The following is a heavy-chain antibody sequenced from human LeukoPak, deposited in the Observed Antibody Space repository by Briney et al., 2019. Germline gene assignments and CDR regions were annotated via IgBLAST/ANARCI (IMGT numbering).Heavy chain of an antibody. CDR1: GGSFSGYY. CDR2: INHSGST. J-gene: IGHJ4*02. CDR3: ARGCEEMNRNTRAEFDY. D-gene: IGHD1/OR15-1a*01. V-gene: IGHV4-34*01. Sequence: ASETLSLTCAVYGGSFSGYYWSWIRQPPGKGLEWIGEINHSGSTNYNPSLKSRVTISVDTSKNQFFLKLSSVTAADTAVYYCARGCEEMNRNTRAEFDYWGQGTLVTVSS.